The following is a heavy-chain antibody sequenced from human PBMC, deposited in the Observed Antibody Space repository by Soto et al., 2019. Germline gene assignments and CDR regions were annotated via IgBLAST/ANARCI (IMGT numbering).Heavy chain of an antibody. Sequence: QVQLVQSGAEVKKPGSSVKVSCKASGGTFSSYAISWVRQAPGQGLEWMGGIIPIFGTANYAQKFQGRVTITADESTSTAYMELSSLRSEDTAVYYCARDTTGTAKNRLYYYYYGMDVWGQGTTVTVSS. CDR3: ARDTTGTAKNRLYYYYYGMDV. CDR1: GGTFSSYA. J-gene: IGHJ6*02. CDR2: IIPIFGTA. D-gene: IGHD1-1*01. V-gene: IGHV1-69*01.